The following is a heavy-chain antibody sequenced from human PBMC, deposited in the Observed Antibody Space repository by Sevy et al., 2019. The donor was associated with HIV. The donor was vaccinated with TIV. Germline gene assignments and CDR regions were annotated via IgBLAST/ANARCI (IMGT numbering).Heavy chain of an antibody. J-gene: IGHJ1*01. CDR1: GFTFSSYA. CDR3: ALAVAGTAEYFQH. Sequence: GGSLRLSCAASGFTFSSYAMSWVRQAPGKGLEWVSTISGSDGSTYDADSVKGRFTISRDNSKNPLYLQINSLRAEDTAAYYCALAVAGTAEYFQHWGQGTLVTVSS. CDR2: ISGSDGST. D-gene: IGHD6-19*01. V-gene: IGHV3-23*01.